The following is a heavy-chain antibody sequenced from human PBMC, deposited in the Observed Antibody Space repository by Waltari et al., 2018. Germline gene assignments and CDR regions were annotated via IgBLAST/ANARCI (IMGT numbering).Heavy chain of an antibody. CDR2: ISSSGSTI. V-gene: IGHV3-11*01. J-gene: IGHJ4*02. D-gene: IGHD5-18*01. Sequence: RQAPGKGLEWASYISSSGSTIYYADSVKGRFTISRDNAKNSLYLQMNSLRAEDTAVYYCARDTRHLRIQLWFEKEKRAYYFDYWGQGTLVTVSS. CDR3: ARDTRHLRIQLWFEKEKRAYYFDY.